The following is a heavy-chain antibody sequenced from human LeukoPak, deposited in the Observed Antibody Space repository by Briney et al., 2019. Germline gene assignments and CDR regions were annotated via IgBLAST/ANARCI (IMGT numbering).Heavy chain of an antibody. D-gene: IGHD1-26*01. CDR3: ARVADGSYHDQDYYYYYMDV. CDR2: IYYSGST. CDR1: GGSISSSSYY. V-gene: IGHV4-39*07. Sequence: PSETLSLTCTVSGGSISSSSYYWGWIRQPPGKGLEWIGSIYYSGSTYYNPSLKSRVTISIDTSKNQFSLKLSSVTAADTAVYYCARVADGSYHDQDYYYYYMDVWGKGTTVTVSS. J-gene: IGHJ6*03.